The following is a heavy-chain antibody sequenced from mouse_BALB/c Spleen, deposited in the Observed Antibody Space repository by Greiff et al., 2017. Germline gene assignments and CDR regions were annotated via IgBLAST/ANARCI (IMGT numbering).Heavy chain of an antibody. V-gene: IGHV14-3*02. CDR3: AMAYYGTFAY. J-gene: IGHJ3*01. Sequence: EVKLQQSGAELVKPGASVKLSCTASGFNIKDTYMHWVKQRPEQGLEWIGRIDPANGNTKYDPKFQGKATITADTSSNTAYLQLSSLTSEDTAVYYCAMAYYGTFAYWGQGTLVTVSA. D-gene: IGHD2-10*01. CDR2: IDPANGNT. CDR1: GFNIKDTY.